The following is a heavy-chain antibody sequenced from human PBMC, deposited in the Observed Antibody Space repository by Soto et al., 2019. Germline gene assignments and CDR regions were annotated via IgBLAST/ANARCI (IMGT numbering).Heavy chain of an antibody. CDR3: ARDPYSYGPKFGYFDY. V-gene: IGHV3-30-3*01. Sequence: QVQLVESGGGVVQPGRSLRLSCAASGFTFSSYAMHWVRQAPGKGLEWVAVISYDGSNKYYADSVKGRFTISRHNSKNTLYLQMNSLRAEDTAVYYCARDPYSYGPKFGYFDYWGQGTLVTVSS. CDR1: GFTFSSYA. D-gene: IGHD5-18*01. CDR2: ISYDGSNK. J-gene: IGHJ4*02.